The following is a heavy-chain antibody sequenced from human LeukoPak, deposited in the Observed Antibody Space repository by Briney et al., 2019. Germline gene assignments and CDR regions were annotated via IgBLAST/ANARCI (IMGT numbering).Heavy chain of an antibody. V-gene: IGHV3-74*01. CDR2: INTDGTVT. CDR3: ATKQWLAPPPDS. J-gene: IGHJ4*02. CDR1: GFTFSKYW. Sequence: GGSLTLSCAASGFTFSKYWMLWVRHAPGKGLESVSRINTDGTVTTYADSVKGRFTLSRDNADNTMFLQMNSVGDEDTAVYYCATKQWLAPPPDSWGQGTPVTVSS. D-gene: IGHD6-19*01.